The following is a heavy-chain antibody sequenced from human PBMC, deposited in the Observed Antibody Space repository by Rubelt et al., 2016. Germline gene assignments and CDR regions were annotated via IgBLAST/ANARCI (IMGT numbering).Heavy chain of an antibody. D-gene: IGHD5-12*01. CDR2: IYYSGST. V-gene: IGHV4-39*02. Sequence: QLQLQESGPGLVKPSETLSLTCTVSGGSISSSSYYWGWIRQPPGKGLEWIGSIYYSGSTYYNPSLKSRITISIDTSKNHFSLKLSCLPAADTAVYYWAGSNDYDVFDIWGQGTMVTVSS. J-gene: IGHJ3*02. CDR3: AGSNDYDVFDI. CDR1: GGSISSSSYY.